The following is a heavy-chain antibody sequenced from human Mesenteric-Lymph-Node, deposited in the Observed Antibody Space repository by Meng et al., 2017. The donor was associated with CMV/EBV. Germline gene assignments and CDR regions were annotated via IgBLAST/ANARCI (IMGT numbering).Heavy chain of an antibody. CDR1: GGSISSSSYY. V-gene: IGHV4-39*07. D-gene: IGHD2-2*01. CDR3: ATDPLGYCSSTSCQSNGMDV. CDR2: IYYSGST. Sequence: SETLSLTCTVSGGSISSSSYYWGWIRQPPGKGLEWIGSIYYSGSTYYNPSLKSRVTISVDTSENQFSLILSSVTAADTAVYYCATDPLGYCSSTSCQSNGMDVWGQGTTVTVSS. J-gene: IGHJ6*02.